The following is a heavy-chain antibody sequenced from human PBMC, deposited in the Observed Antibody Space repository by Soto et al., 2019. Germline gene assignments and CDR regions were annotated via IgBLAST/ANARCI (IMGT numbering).Heavy chain of an antibody. CDR1: GFTFSSYG. Sequence: QVQLVESGGGVVQPGRSLRLSCAASGFTFSSYGMHWVRQAPGKGLEWVAVIWYDGSDKYYADSVKGRFTISRDNSKNTLYLQMNSLRAEDTVVYYCARAAPGKRYYYCGMDVWGQGTTVTVSS. J-gene: IGHJ6*02. CDR3: ARAAPGKRYYYCGMDV. D-gene: IGHD6-25*01. V-gene: IGHV3-33*01. CDR2: IWYDGSDK.